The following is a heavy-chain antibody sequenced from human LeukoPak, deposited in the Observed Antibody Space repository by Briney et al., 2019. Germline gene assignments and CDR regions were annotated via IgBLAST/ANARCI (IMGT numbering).Heavy chain of an antibody. V-gene: IGHV3-13*01. CDR2: IGTAGDT. Sequence: PGGSLRLSCAASGFTFSSYDMHWVRQATGKGLEWVSAIGTAGDTYYPGSVKGRFTISRENAKNSLYLQMNSLRAGDTAVYYCARALGSGGDTAFDYWGQGTLVTVSS. CDR3: ARALGSGGDTAFDY. CDR1: GFTFSSYD. D-gene: IGHD5-18*01. J-gene: IGHJ4*02.